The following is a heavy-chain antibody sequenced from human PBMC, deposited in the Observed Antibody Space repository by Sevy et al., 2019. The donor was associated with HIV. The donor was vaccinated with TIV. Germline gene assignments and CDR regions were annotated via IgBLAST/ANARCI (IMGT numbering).Heavy chain of an antibody. CDR2: IKEDGSEK. D-gene: IGHD3-22*01. V-gene: IGHV3-7*01. Sequence: GGSLRLSCAASGFTFSSYWMTWVRQAPGKGLEWVAHIKEDGSEKFYVDSVKGRFNISRDNAKNSLYLQMNSLRAEDTAVYYCARPYRTDPFYYSGSGGYYYPSYFDSWGQGTLVTVSS. J-gene: IGHJ4*02. CDR1: GFTFSSYW. CDR3: ARPYRTDPFYYSGSGGYYYPSYFDS.